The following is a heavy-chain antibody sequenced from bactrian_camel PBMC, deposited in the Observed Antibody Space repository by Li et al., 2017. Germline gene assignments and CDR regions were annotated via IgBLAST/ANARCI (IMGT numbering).Heavy chain of an antibody. CDR1: GNTYTSSC. CDR3: MAERFSGLNVFMEYGGSW. Sequence: HVQLVESGGGSVQAGGSLRLSCAASGNTYTSSCMGWFRQAPGKAREGVAAIFGVSRRTYYADSVKGRFTISHDKASNTVYLQMDNLQPEDTAMYQCMAERFSGLNVFMEYGGSWRGPGTQVTVS. V-gene: IGHV3S53*01. CDR2: IFGVSRRT. J-gene: IGHJ4*01. D-gene: IGHD6*01.